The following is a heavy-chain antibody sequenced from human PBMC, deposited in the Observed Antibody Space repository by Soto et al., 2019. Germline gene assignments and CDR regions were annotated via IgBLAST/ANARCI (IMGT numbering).Heavy chain of an antibody. V-gene: IGHV3-48*03. CDR2: ITSGGSRL. CDR1: GFTFSSYE. D-gene: IGHD6-19*01. Sequence: DVQLLESGGGLVQPGGSLRLSCAASGFTFSSYEMNWVRQAPGRGLEWVSHITSGGSRLYDADSLKGRFTISSDDAENFMYLQMNSMRAEDTDVYYCARGYTGGCSRGGYFDDGGQGILVTVSS. J-gene: IGHJ4*02. CDR3: ARGYTGGCSRGGYFDD.